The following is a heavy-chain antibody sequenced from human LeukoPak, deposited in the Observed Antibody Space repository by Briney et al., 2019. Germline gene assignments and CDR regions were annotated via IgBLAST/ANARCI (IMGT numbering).Heavy chain of an antibody. V-gene: IGHV1-2*02. CDR2: INPNTGAT. D-gene: IGHD2-15*01. CDR3: ASGGREDVVVVVAYFDY. J-gene: IGHJ4*02. Sequence: ASVKVSCKASGYTFTGYYIHWVRQAPGQGLEWIGGINPNTGATNCARKFQGRVTMTRDTSISTAYMEVTRPRSDDTAVYYCASGGREDVVVVVAYFDYWGRGTLVTVSS. CDR1: GYTFTGYY.